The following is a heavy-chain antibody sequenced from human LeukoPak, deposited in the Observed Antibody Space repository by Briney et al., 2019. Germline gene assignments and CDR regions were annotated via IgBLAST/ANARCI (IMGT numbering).Heavy chain of an antibody. CDR2: IYYSGST. CDR3: ARDKDYYDSSGYHSAFAFDI. CDR1: GGSISSYY. V-gene: IGHV4-59*12. D-gene: IGHD3-22*01. J-gene: IGHJ3*02. Sequence: SETLSLTCTVSGGSISSYYWSWIRQPPGKGLEWIGYIYYSGSTNYNPSLKSRVTMSVDTSKNQFSLKLSSVAAADTAVYYCARDKDYYDSSGYHSAFAFDIWGQGTMVTVSS.